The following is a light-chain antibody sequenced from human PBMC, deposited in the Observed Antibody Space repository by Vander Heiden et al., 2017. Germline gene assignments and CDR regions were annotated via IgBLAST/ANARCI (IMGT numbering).Light chain of an antibody. V-gene: IGKV1-12*02. J-gene: IGKJ3*01. CDR1: QDISSW. CDR3: QQAHSFPFT. Sequence: DIQMTQSPSSVSASVGDTVTITCRASQDISSWLAWYQQKPGRAPKLLIYDASRLQSGVPSRFSGSGSETDFTLTISSLQPEDFATYYCQQAHSFPFTFGPGTKVDIK. CDR2: DAS.